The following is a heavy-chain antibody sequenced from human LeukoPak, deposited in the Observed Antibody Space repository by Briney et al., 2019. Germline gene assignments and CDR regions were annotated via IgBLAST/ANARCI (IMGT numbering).Heavy chain of an antibody. J-gene: IGHJ4*02. V-gene: IGHV3-48*03. CDR2: ISSSGSTI. D-gene: IGHD6-19*01. CDR3: ARDGSGWTFDY. CDR1: GFTFSTYA. Sequence: GGSLRLSCAASGFTFSTYAMNWVRQAPGKGLEWVSYISSSGSTIYYADSVKGRFTISRDNAKNSLYLQMNSLRAEDTAVYYCARDGSGWTFDYWGQGTLVTVSS.